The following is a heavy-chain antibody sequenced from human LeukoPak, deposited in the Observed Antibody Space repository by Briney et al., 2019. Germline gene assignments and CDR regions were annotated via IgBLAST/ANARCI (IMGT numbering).Heavy chain of an antibody. CDR3: ARAIITIFGVVTRDYYYYYGMDV. Sequence: GASVKVSCKASGYTFTGYYMHWVRQAPGQGLEWMGWINPNSGGTNYAQKFQGRVTMTRDTSISTAYMELSRLRSDDTAVYYCARAIITIFGVVTRDYYYYYGMDVWGQGTTVTVSS. CDR2: INPNSGGT. J-gene: IGHJ6*02. D-gene: IGHD3-3*01. V-gene: IGHV1-2*02. CDR1: GYTFTGYY.